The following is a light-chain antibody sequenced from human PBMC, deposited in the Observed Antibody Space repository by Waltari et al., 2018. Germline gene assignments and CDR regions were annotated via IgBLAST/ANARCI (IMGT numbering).Light chain of an antibody. V-gene: IGKV3-15*01. J-gene: IGKJ2*01. Sequence: ETVMTQSPASLSVSQGARATLSCSASQTLRTNLAWYQHKPGQAPRLLIHGASTRAPGIPARFSGSGSGTEFTLTISSLQSEDSAVYYCQQYNNWPPGDTFGQGTRLEVK. CDR2: GAS. CDR3: QQYNNWPPGDT. CDR1: QTLRTN.